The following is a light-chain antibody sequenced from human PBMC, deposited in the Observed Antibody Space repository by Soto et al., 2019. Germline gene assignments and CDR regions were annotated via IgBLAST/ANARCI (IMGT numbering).Light chain of an antibody. V-gene: IGKV2-28*01. CDR2: LGS. CDR1: QSLLHTNGYIY. J-gene: IGKJ1*01. Sequence: DIVMTQSPLSLPVTPGEPDSISCRSSQSLLHTNGYIYLDWYLQKPGQSPQLLIYLGSNRASGVPDRFSASGSGTDFTLKISRVEAEDVGVYYCMQALQTPRTFGQGTKVEIK. CDR3: MQALQTPRT.